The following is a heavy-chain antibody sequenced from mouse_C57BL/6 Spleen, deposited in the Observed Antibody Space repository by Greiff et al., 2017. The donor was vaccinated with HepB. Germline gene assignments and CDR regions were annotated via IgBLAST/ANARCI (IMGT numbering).Heavy chain of an antibody. CDR2: ISSGGDYI. CDR1: GFTFSSYA. Sequence: EVMLVESGEGLVKPGGSLKLSCAASGFTFSSYAMSWVRQTPEKRLEWVAYISSGGDYIYYADTVKGRFTISRDNARNTLYLQMSSLKSEDTAMYYCTSGYDYPFAYWGQGTLVTVSA. D-gene: IGHD2-4*01. J-gene: IGHJ3*01. V-gene: IGHV5-9-1*02. CDR3: TSGYDYPFAY.